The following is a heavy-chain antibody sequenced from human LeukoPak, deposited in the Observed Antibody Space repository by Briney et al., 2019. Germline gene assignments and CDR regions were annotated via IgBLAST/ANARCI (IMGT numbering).Heavy chain of an antibody. V-gene: IGHV1-18*01. CDR3: ARDGYYDYVWGSPPSYYYYYMDV. J-gene: IGHJ6*03. D-gene: IGHD3-16*01. CDR2: ISAYNGNT. CDR1: GYTFTSYG. Sequence: GASVKVSCKASGYTFTSYGISWVRQAPGQGLEWMGWISAYNGNTNYAQKLQGRVTMTTDTSTSTAYMELRSLRSDDTAVYYCARDGYYDYVWGSPPSYYYYYMDVWGKGTTVTVSS.